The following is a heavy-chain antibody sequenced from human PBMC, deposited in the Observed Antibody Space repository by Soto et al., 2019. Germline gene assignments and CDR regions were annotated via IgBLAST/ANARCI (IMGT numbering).Heavy chain of an antibody. D-gene: IGHD2-2*01. CDR3: AGRAYCSSTSCQGDWFDP. CDR1: GGSISSYY. Sequence: SETLSLTCTVSGGSISSYYWSWIRQPPGKGLEWIGYIYYSGSTNYNPSLKSRVTISVDTSKNQFSLKLSSVTAADTAVYYCAGRAYCSSTSCQGDWFDPWGQGTLVTVYS. CDR2: IYYSGST. V-gene: IGHV4-59*01. J-gene: IGHJ5*02.